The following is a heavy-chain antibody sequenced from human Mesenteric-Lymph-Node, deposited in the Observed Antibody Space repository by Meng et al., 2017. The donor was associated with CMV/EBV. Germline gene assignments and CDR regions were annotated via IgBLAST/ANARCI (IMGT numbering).Heavy chain of an antibody. V-gene: IGHV3-33*06. CDR1: GFTFSSYG. J-gene: IGHJ6*02. CDR2: IWYDGSNK. CDR3: AKDHDVVTAKDYFYAMDV. D-gene: IGHD2-21*02. Sequence: GESLKISCAASGFTFSSYGMHWVRQAPGKGLEWVAVIWYDGSNKYYADSVKGRFTISRDNSKNTLYLQMNSLRAEDTAVYFCAKDHDVVTAKDYFYAMDVWGQGTTVTVSS.